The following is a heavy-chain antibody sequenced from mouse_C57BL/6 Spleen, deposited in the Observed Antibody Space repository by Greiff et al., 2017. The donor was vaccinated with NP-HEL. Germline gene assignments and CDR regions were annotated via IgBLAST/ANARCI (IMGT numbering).Heavy chain of an antibody. CDR2: FHPYNDDT. J-gene: IGHJ2*01. V-gene: IGHV1-47*01. CDR3: ARRKLGRRDYFDY. D-gene: IGHD4-1*01. Sequence: VKLQESGAELVKPGASVKMSCKASGYTFTTYPIEWMKQNHGKSLEWIGNFHPYNDDTKYNEKFKGKATLTVEKSSSTVYLELSRLTSDASAVYYCARRKLGRRDYFDYWGQGTTLTVSS. CDR1: GYTFTTYP.